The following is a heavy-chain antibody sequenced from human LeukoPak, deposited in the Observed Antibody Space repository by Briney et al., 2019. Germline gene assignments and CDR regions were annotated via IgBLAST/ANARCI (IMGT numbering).Heavy chain of an antibody. Sequence: ASVKVSCKASGHTFTDYYMYWVRQAPGQGLEWMGWIYCNSGGTYYAQKFQGRVTMTRDTSISTAYMELSGLRFDDTAVYYCARLADFYCGGDCYSDYWGQGTLVTVSS. CDR3: ARLADFYCGGDCYSDY. CDR2: IYCNSGGT. CDR1: GHTFTDYY. J-gene: IGHJ4*02. D-gene: IGHD2-21*02. V-gene: IGHV1-2*02.